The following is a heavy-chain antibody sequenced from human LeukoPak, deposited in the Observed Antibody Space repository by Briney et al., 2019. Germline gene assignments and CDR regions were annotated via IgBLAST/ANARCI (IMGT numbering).Heavy chain of an antibody. CDR1: GFTFSSYW. CDR3: ARDYYGSGSYLATHYYYYYGMDV. CDR2: IKQDGSEK. Sequence: PGGSLRLSCAASGFTFSSYWMSWVRQAPGKGLEWVANIKQDGSEKYYVDSVKGRFTIYRDNAKNSLYLQMNSLRAEDTAVYYCARDYYGSGSYLATHYYYYYGMDVWGQGTTVTVSS. D-gene: IGHD3-10*01. J-gene: IGHJ6*02. V-gene: IGHV3-7*04.